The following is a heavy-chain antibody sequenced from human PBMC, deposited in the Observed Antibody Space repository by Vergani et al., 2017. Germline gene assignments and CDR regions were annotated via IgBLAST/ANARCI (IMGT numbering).Heavy chain of an antibody. J-gene: IGHJ4*02. CDR2: IRSKTSGATT. V-gene: IGHV3-49*04. CDR3: AVEIYDYGGSRDFDY. CDR1: GFNFGEYG. Sequence: EVQLVESGGDLVQPGRSLRLSCQTSGFNFGEYGVSWVRQAPGKGLEWIGFIRSKTSGATTEYAASVRGRFTISRDDSKGIAYLQMSSLKKEDTAVYRCAVEIYDYGGSRDFDYWGQGTLVVVSS. D-gene: IGHD4-23*01.